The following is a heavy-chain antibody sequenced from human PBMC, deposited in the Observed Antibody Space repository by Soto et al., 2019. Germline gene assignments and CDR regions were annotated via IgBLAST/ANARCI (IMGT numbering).Heavy chain of an antibody. CDR1: GGSISSTSFY. CDR2: IYYSGSI. CDR3: ARAEPYYYDSSGLDY. D-gene: IGHD3-22*01. V-gene: IGHV4-39*07. J-gene: IGHJ4*02. Sequence: SETLSLTCSVSGGSISSTSFYWGWIRQPPGKGLEWIGSIYYSGSIYHNPSLKSRITISVDTSKNQFSLKLNSVTAADTAVYYCARAEPYYYDSSGLDYWGQGTLVTVSS.